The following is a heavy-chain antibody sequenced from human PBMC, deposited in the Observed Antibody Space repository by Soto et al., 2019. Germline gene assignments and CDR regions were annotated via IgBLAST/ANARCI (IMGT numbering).Heavy chain of an antibody. CDR3: ASVVEWVGDRYYYATDV. CDR1: GFTFSSYS. V-gene: IGHV3-48*01. CDR2: ISSSSSTI. Sequence: EVQLVESGGGLVQPGGSLRLSCAASGFTFSSYSMNWVRQAPGKGLEWVSYISSSSSTIYYADSVKGRFTISGDNAKNSQYLKMNGLRAEDTAVYYCASVVEWVGDRYYYATDVWGQGTTVTVSS. D-gene: IGHD3-10*01. J-gene: IGHJ6*02.